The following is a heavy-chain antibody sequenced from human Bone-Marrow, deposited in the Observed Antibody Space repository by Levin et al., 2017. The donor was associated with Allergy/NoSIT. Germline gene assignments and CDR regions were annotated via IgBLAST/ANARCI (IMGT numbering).Heavy chain of an antibody. CDR2: IHYSGST. CDR3: ASDSSSLYGHYDH. V-gene: IGHV4-39*07. D-gene: IGHD6-13*01. J-gene: IGHJ4*02. CDR1: GDSIGGSSHY. Sequence: PSQTLSLTCTVSGDSIGGSSHYWGWIRQPPGKGLEWIANIHYSGSTYYTPSLKSPVSISLDTSKNQFSLTLTALTAADTAVYYCASDSSSLYGHYDHWGQGTLVSVSS.